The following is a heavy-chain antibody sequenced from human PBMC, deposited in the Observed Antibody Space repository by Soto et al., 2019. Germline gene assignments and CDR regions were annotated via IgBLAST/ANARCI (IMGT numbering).Heavy chain of an antibody. J-gene: IGHJ3*02. CDR2: ISSSGSTI. Sequence: GGSLRLSCAASGFTFSDYYMSWIRQAPGKGLEWVSYISSSGSTIYYADSVKGRFTISRDNAKNSLYLQMNSLRAEDTAVYYCATDIVVVVAAVDVPDDAFDIWGQGPMVTVSS. CDR3: ATDIVVVVAAVDVPDDAFDI. CDR1: GFTFSDYY. D-gene: IGHD2-15*01. V-gene: IGHV3-11*01.